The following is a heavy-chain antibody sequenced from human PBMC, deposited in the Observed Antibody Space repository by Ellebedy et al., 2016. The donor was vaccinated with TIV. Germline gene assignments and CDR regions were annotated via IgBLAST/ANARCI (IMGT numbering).Heavy chain of an antibody. J-gene: IGHJ4*02. V-gene: IGHV3-43*01. Sequence: GESLKISCAASGFTFDDNTMHWVRQAPGKGLEWVSLISWGGGTTHYVDSVKGRFIISSDNSKNSLYLQMNSLTTEDTAMYYCAKGYRWLPPDYWGQGTLVTVSS. CDR2: ISWGGGTT. CDR1: GFTFDDNT. D-gene: IGHD2-8*02. CDR3: AKGYRWLPPDY.